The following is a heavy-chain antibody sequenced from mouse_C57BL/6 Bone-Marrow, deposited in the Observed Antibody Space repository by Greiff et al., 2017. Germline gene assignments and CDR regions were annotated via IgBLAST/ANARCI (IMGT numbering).Heavy chain of an antibody. Sequence: VQLQQSGPELVKPGASVKISCKASGYTFTDYYMNWVKQSHGKSLAWIGDINPNNGGTSYNQKFKGKAKLTVDKSSSTAYMELRSLTSEDSAVYYCARCYYYGSSYGYFDVWGTGTTVTVSS. V-gene: IGHV1-26*01. J-gene: IGHJ1*03. D-gene: IGHD1-1*01. CDR1: GYTFTDYY. CDR3: ARCYYYGSSYGYFDV. CDR2: INPNNGGT.